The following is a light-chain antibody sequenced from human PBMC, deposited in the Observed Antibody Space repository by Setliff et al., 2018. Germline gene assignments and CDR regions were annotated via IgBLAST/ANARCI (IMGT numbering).Light chain of an antibody. J-gene: IGLJ1*01. Sequence: QSALTQPASVSGSPGQSITISCTGTSSDVGGYNLVSWYQQHPGKVPRLMIYDVSNRPSGVSNRFSGSKIGNTASLTISGLQTEDEADYYCYSFTSSSTLPYVFGTGTKVTVL. CDR1: SSDVGGYNL. CDR2: DVS. CDR3: YSFTSSSTLPYV. V-gene: IGLV2-14*03.